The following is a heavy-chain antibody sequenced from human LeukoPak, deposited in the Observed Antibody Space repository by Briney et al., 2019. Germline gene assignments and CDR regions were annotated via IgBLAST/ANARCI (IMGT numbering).Heavy chain of an antibody. CDR1: RYTFTGYY. Sequence: ASVKVSCKASRYTFTGYYMHWVRQAPGQGLEWMGWINPNSGGTNYAQKFQGRVTMTRDTSISTAYMELSRLRPDDTAVYYCAGAYTYYYYMDVWGKGTTVTVSS. J-gene: IGHJ6*03. CDR2: INPNSGGT. CDR3: AGAYTYYYYMDV. D-gene: IGHD3-16*01. V-gene: IGHV1-2*02.